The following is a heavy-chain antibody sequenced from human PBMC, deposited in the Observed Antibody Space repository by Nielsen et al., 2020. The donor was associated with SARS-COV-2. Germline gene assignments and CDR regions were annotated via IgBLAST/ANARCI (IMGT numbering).Heavy chain of an antibody. V-gene: IGHV4-31*03. CDR1: GGSISSGGYY. CDR3: ARDRDNIGVFDY. D-gene: IGHD2-21*01. J-gene: IGHJ4*02. CDR2: IYYSGST. Sequence: SETLSLTCTVSGGSISSGGYYWSWIRQHPGKGLEWIGYIYYSGSTCYNPSLKSRVTISVDTSKNQFSLKLSSVTAADTAVYYCARDRDNIGVFDYWGQGTLVTVSS.